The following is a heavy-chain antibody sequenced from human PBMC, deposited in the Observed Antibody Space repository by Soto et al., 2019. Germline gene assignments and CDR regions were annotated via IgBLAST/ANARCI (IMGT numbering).Heavy chain of an antibody. CDR1: GFTFSSSD. V-gene: IGHV3-13*01. CDR3: ARGGTWGRGPLHAGMDV. D-gene: IGHD3-16*01. Sequence: GGSLRLSCAASGFTFSSSDMHWVRQATGKGLEWVSAIGTAGDTYYPGSVKGRFTISRENAKNSLYLQMNSLRAGDTAVYYCARGGTWGRGPLHAGMDVWGQGTTVTVSS. J-gene: IGHJ6*02. CDR2: IGTAGDT.